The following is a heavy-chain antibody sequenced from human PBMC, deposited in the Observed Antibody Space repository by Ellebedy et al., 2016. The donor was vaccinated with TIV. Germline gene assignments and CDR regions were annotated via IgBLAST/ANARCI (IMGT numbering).Heavy chain of an antibody. Sequence: SGPTLVKPTQTLTLTCTFSGFSLSTSGMCVSWIRQPPGKALEWLARIDWDDDKYYSTSLKTRLTISKDPSKNQVVLTMTNMDPVDTATYYCARIREYSSGWYYFDYWGQGTLVTVSS. CDR1: GFSLSTSGMC. J-gene: IGHJ4*02. CDR3: ARIREYSSGWYYFDY. CDR2: IDWDDDK. V-gene: IGHV2-70*11. D-gene: IGHD6-19*01.